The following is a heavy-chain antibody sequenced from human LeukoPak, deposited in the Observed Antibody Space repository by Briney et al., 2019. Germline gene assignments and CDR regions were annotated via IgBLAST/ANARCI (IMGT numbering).Heavy chain of an antibody. CDR2: ISSSGSNR. D-gene: IGHD3-22*01. V-gene: IGHV3-11*04. Sequence: GGSLRLSCAASGFTVSSNYMSWVRQTPGKGLEWVSYISSSGSNRYYADSVRGRFTISRDNAKNSVYLQMNSLRAEDTAVYYCARDLMIVMVEEEGSADYWGQGSLVTVSS. J-gene: IGHJ4*02. CDR1: GFTVSSNY. CDR3: ARDLMIVMVEEEGSADY.